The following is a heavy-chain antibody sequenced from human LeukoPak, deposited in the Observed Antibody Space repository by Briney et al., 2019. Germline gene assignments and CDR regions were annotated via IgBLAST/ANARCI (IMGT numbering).Heavy chain of an antibody. CDR1: GFAFGTYS. D-gene: IGHD2-8*01. CDR2: ISGSGAGT. V-gene: IGHV3-23*01. J-gene: IGHJ4*02. CDR3: AKMVREFYTISYYFDY. Sequence: GGSLRLSCAASGFAFGTYSMNWVRQAPGKGLEWVSGISGSGAGTYYADSVKGRFTISRDNSKNTLYLQMNSLRADDTAVYYCAKMVREFYTISYYFDYWGQGTLVTVSS.